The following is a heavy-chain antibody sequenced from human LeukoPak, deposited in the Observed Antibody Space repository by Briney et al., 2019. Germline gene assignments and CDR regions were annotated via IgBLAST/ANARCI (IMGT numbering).Heavy chain of an antibody. J-gene: IGHJ4*02. CDR1: GFTFSSYA. V-gene: IGHV3-33*08. Sequence: GGSLRLSCAASGFTFSSYAMSWVRQAPGKGPEWVAVIWYDGSNKYYGDSVKGRFTISRDNSKNTVYLQMNSLRVEDTAVYYCARDRLEAVADDDYFDYWGQGTLVTVSS. D-gene: IGHD6-19*01. CDR3: ARDRLEAVADDDYFDY. CDR2: IWYDGSNK.